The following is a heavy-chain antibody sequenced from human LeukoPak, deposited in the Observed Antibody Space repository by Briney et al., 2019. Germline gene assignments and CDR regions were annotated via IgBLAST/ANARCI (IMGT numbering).Heavy chain of an antibody. Sequence: GGTLRLSCAASGFTFSSYGMSWVRQAPGKGLEWVSAISGSGGSTYYADSVKGRFTISRDNSKNTLYLQMNSLRAEDTAVYYCAKDPKVGATARSDYWGQGTLVTVSS. V-gene: IGHV3-23*01. J-gene: IGHJ4*02. D-gene: IGHD1-26*01. CDR3: AKDPKVGATARSDY. CDR2: ISGSGGST. CDR1: GFTFSSYG.